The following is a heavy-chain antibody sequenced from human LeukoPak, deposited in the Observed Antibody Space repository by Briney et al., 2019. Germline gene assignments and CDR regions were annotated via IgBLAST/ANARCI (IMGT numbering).Heavy chain of an antibody. CDR3: ARQTGSGLFTLP. V-gene: IGHV4-39*01. J-gene: IGHJ4*02. CDR1: GGSISSSSYY. D-gene: IGHD3/OR15-3a*01. Sequence: SEILSLTCTVSGGSISSSSYYWGWIRQPPGKGLECIGSIYYSGRTYYTPSLKSRVTISVDTSNNQISLRLISVTATDTAMYYCARQTGSGLFTLPGGQGTLVTVSS. CDR2: IYYSGRT.